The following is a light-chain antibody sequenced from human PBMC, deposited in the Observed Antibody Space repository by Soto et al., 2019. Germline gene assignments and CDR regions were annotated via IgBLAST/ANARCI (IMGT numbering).Light chain of an antibody. CDR3: CSYTSSSTLLWV. CDR1: RSDVGSYNF. J-gene: IGLJ3*02. V-gene: IGLV2-14*02. CDR2: EGS. Sequence: QSALTQPASVSGSPGQSITISCTGTRSDVGSYNFVSWYQQHPGKAPKLIIYEGSKRPSGVSNRFSGSKSGITAALTISGLQADDEADYFCCSYTSSSTLLWVFGGGTKLTVL.